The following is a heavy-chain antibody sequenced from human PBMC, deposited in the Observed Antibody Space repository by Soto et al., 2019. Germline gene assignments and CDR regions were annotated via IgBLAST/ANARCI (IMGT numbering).Heavy chain of an antibody. J-gene: IGHJ4*02. CDR2: IYYSGST. Sequence: QLQLQESGPGLVKPSETLSLTCTVSGGSISSSSDYWGWIRQPPGKGLEWIGSIYYSGSTYYNPSLKSRVTISVDTSKNQSSLKLSSVTAADTAVYYCARHQYRSSFFAYWGQGTLVTVSS. CDR3: ARHQYRSSFFAY. V-gene: IGHV4-39*01. D-gene: IGHD6-6*01. CDR1: GGSISSSSDY.